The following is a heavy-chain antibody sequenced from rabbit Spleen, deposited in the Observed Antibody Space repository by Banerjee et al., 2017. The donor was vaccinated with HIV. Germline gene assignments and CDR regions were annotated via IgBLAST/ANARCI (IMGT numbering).Heavy chain of an antibody. D-gene: IGHD1-1*01. J-gene: IGHJ4*01. CDR3: ARDLVGVIGWNFYL. CDR1: GFSFSNKAV. Sequence: QEQLLESGGGLVRPEGSLKLSCKASGFSFSNKAVMCWVRQAPGKGLEWIGCIYTGNGKTYYASWAKGRFTISKSSSTTVTLQMTSLTAADTATYFCARDLVGVIGWNFYLWGPGTLVTVS. V-gene: IGHV1S45*01. CDR2: IYTGNGKT.